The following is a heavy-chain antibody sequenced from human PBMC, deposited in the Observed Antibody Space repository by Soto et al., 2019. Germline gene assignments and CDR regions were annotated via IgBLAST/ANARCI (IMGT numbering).Heavy chain of an antibody. CDR2: ISGSGGST. J-gene: IGHJ4*02. Sequence: EVQLLESGGGLVQPGGSLRLSCAASGFTFSSYAMSWVRQAPGKGLEWVSAISGSGGSTYYADSVKGRFTISRDNSKNTLYLQINSLRAEDTAIYYCAKGGLLPRANRWFWGQGTLVTVSS. D-gene: IGHD2-2*01. CDR3: AKGGLLPRANRWF. V-gene: IGHV3-23*01. CDR1: GFTFSSYA.